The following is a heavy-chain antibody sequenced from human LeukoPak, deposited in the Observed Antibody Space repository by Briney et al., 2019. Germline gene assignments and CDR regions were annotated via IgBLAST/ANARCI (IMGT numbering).Heavy chain of an antibody. CDR1: GFTFSSYG. V-gene: IGHV3-30*18. J-gene: IGHJ4*02. CDR2: ISYDGSNK. Sequence: GGSLRLSCAASGFTFSSYGMHWVRQAPGKGLEWVAVISYDGSNKYYADSVKGRFTISRDNSKNTLNLQMNSLRAEDTAVYYCAKDPTHYRVWDYYETIGLSYWGQGTLVTVSS. D-gene: IGHD3-22*01. CDR3: AKDPTHYRVWDYYETIGLSY.